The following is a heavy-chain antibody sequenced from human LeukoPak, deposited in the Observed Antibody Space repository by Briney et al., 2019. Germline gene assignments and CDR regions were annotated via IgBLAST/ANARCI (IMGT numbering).Heavy chain of an antibody. J-gene: IGHJ5*02. CDR1: GGSFSGYY. CDR2: INHSGST. D-gene: IGHD6-6*01. Sequence: PSETLSLTCAVYGGSFSGYYWSWIRQPPGKGLEWIGEINHSGSTNYNPSLKSRVTISVDTSKNQFSLKLSSVTAADTAVYYCARGLGSSSPYNWFDPWGQGTLVTVSS. V-gene: IGHV4-34*01. CDR3: ARGLGSSSPYNWFDP.